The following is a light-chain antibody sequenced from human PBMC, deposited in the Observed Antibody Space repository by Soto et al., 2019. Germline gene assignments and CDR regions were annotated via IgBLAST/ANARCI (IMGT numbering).Light chain of an antibody. J-gene: IGKJ1*01. CDR3: QHFGNSLWT. CDR1: QSVASRN. V-gene: IGKV3-20*01. Sequence: EIVLTQSPGTLSLSPGERATLSCRASQSVASRNLAWYQQRSGQAPRLLIYGTSSRAIHTPDRFSGSGSGTDFTLTIRDMATEDFAVYFCQHFGNSLWTFGQGTKVDIK. CDR2: GTS.